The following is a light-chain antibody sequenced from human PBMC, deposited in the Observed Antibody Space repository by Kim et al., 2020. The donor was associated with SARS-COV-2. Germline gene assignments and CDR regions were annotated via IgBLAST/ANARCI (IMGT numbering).Light chain of an antibody. CDR3: QQYGSSPYT. Sequence: LSPGQRATLSGRASQSVSSTYLAWYQQKPGQAPRLLIYGASSRATGIPDRFSGSGSGTDFTLTISRLEPEDFAAYYCQQYGSSPYTFGQGTKLEI. J-gene: IGKJ2*01. V-gene: IGKV3-20*01. CDR1: QSVSSTY. CDR2: GAS.